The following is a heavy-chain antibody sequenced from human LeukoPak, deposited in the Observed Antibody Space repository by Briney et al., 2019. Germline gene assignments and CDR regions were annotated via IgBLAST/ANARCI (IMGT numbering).Heavy chain of an antibody. CDR3: ARRRGRTFYFDY. CDR1: GGSISSYY. Sequence: AETLSLTCTVSGGSISSYYWSWIRQPPGKGLEWIGYIYYSGSSIYYPSLKSRVTISVDTSKNQFSLRLSSVTAADTAVYYCARRRGRTFYFDYWGQGTLVTVSS. CDR2: IYYSGSS. V-gene: IGHV4-59*08. J-gene: IGHJ4*02. D-gene: IGHD3-16*01.